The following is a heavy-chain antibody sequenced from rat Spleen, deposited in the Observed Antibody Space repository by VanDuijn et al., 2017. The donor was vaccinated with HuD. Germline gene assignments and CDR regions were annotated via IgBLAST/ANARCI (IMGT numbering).Heavy chain of an antibody. CDR1: GFTFSDYA. Sequence: EVQLMESGGGLVQPGRSLTLSCATSGFTFSDYAMAWVRQAPKKGLEWVATIIYDGSSTYYRDSVKGRFTISRDEAKSTLHLQMNSLRSEDTATYYCTRGYGYNYDWYAYWGQGTLVTVSS. V-gene: IGHV5-17*01. CDR2: IIYDGSST. CDR3: TRGYGYNYDWYAY. D-gene: IGHD1-4*01. J-gene: IGHJ3*01.